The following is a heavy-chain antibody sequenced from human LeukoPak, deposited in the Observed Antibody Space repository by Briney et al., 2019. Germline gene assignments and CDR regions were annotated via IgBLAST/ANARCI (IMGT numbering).Heavy chain of an antibody. CDR3: AKGSSATLGGAFDI. CDR2: ITSSSSYI. Sequence: PGGSLRLSCAASGFTFRTYSMNWVRQAPGKGLEWVSSITSSSSYIYYADSVKGRFTISRDNSKNTLYLQMNSLRAEDTAVYYCAKGSSATLGGAFDIWGQGTMVTVSS. J-gene: IGHJ3*02. V-gene: IGHV3-21*04. D-gene: IGHD3-22*01. CDR1: GFTFRTYS.